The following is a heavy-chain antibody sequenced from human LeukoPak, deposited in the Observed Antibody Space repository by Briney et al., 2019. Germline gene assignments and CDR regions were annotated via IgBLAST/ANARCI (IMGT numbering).Heavy chain of an antibody. CDR3: ARAVYDYGGDRSDAFDI. Sequence: GASVKVSCKASGGTFSSYAISWVRQAPGQGLEWMGGIIPIFGTANYAQKFQGRVTITTDESTSTAYMELSSLRSEDTAVYYCARAVYDYGGDRSDAFDIWGQGTMVTVSS. CDR2: IIPIFGTA. V-gene: IGHV1-69*05. CDR1: GGTFSSYA. J-gene: IGHJ3*02. D-gene: IGHD4-23*01.